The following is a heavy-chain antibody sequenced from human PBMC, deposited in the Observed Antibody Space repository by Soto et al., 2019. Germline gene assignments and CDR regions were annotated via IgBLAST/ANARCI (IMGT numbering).Heavy chain of an antibody. D-gene: IGHD3-10*01. J-gene: IGHJ3*02. Sequence: QVQLQQWGAGLLKPSETLSLTCAVYSGSFSGYHWSWIRQPPGKGLEWIGKINHSGSTNYKPSLKSRVTISVDTSKNQFSRKLSSVTAADTAVYYCARGTWVRSAFDMWGQGTMVTVSS. CDR1: SGSFSGYH. V-gene: IGHV4-34*01. CDR3: ARGTWVRSAFDM. CDR2: INHSGST.